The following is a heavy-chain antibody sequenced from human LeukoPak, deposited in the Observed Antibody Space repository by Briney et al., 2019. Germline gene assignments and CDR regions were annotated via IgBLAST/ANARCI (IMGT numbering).Heavy chain of an antibody. CDR3: ASDSSGYYDPYAFDI. J-gene: IGHJ3*02. CDR2: IYYSGST. V-gene: IGHV4-39*01. Sequence: SETLALPLTVSGGSISSSSYYWGRIRPPPGKGLEWIGRIYYSGSTYYNPSLKSRVTISVHTSKNQFSLKLSSVTAAATAVYYCASDSSGYYDPYAFDIWGQGTMVTVSS. CDR1: GGSISSSSYY. D-gene: IGHD3-22*01.